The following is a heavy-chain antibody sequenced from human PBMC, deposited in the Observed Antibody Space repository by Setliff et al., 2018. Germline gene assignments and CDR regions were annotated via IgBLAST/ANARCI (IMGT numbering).Heavy chain of an antibody. D-gene: IGHD6-19*01. CDR3: VNHNPARRSPAGTALDS. CDR2: SSSNGGST. V-gene: IGHV3-64*01. Sequence: GGSLRLSCAASGFMFSSYAMHWVRQAPGKGLEYVSASSSNGGSTWYANSVKGRFTVSRDNSKNTLYLQMGSLRVEDTARYYCVNHNPARRSPAGTALDSWGQGTLVTVSS. J-gene: IGHJ4*02. CDR1: GFMFSSYA.